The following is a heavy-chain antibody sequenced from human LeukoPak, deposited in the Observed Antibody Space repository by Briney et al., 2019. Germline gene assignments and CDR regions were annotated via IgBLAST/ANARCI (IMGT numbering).Heavy chain of an antibody. V-gene: IGHV1-2*06. D-gene: IGHD6-6*01. Sequence: GASVKVSCKASGYTFTGYYMHWVRQAPGQGLEWMGRINPNSGGTNYAQKFQGRVTMTRYTSTSTAYMELSRLRSDDTAVYYCVSIAARQPLDYWGQGTLVTVSS. J-gene: IGHJ4*02. CDR1: GYTFTGYY. CDR3: VSIAARQPLDY. CDR2: INPNSGGT.